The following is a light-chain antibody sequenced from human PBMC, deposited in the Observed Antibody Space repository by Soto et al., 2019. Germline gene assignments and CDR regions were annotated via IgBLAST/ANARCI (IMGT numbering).Light chain of an antibody. V-gene: IGKV3-20*01. Sequence: EIVLTQSPGTLSLSPGERATLSCRASQSVNSNFLAWYQQKPGQAPRLLIYGASSRATGIPERFSGSGSGTDFTLTISRLEPEDFAVYYCQQYGSASLYTFGQGTKLEIK. CDR3: QQYGSASLYT. J-gene: IGKJ2*01. CDR1: QSVNSNF. CDR2: GAS.